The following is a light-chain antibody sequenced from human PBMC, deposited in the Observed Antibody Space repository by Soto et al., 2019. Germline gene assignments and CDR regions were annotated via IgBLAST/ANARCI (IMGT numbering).Light chain of an antibody. J-gene: IGLJ3*02. V-gene: IGLV2-18*02. CDR2: GVS. CDR1: SSDIGSDDR. CDR3: SSYTNIYTWV. Sequence: QSALTQPPSVSGSPGQSVTISCTGTSSDIGSDDRVSWYQQPPGTAPKLIIYGVSNRPSGVPDRFSGSKSGNTASLTISGLQAEDEADYYCSSYTNIYTWVFGGGTKLTVL.